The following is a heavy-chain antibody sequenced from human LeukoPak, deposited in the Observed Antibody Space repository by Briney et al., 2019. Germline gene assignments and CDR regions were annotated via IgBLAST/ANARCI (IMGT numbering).Heavy chain of an antibody. V-gene: IGHV4-39*01. CDR1: GGSISSGGYY. Sequence: SETLSLTCTVSGGSISSGGYYWSWIRQHPGKGLEWIGSIYYSGSTYYNPSLKSRVTISVDTSKNQFSLKLSSVTAADTAVYYCARHGILEALLDYWGQGTLVTVSS. CDR3: ARHGILEALLDY. J-gene: IGHJ4*02. CDR2: IYYSGST. D-gene: IGHD3-3*01.